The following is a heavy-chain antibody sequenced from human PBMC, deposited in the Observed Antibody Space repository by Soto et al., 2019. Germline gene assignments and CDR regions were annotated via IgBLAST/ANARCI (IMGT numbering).Heavy chain of an antibody. CDR1: SRSISSGGYY. CDR3: ARKGSYSYGFEFDY. Sequence: PSETMSLTCTVSSRSISSGGYYWSWIRQHPGKDLEWIGHIYYSGSTYYNPSLKSRVTISLDTSKNQFSLKLSSVTAADTAVYYCARKGSYSYGFEFDYWGQGTLVTVSS. D-gene: IGHD5-18*01. V-gene: IGHV4-31*03. J-gene: IGHJ4*02. CDR2: IYYSGST.